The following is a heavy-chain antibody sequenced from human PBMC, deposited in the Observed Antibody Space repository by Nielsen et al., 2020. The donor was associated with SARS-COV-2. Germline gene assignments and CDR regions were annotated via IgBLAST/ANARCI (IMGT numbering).Heavy chain of an antibody. D-gene: IGHD2-2*01. CDR1: GYTFTYYA. Sequence: ASVKVSCKASGYTFTYYAIHWVRRAPGRGLEWMGWINPDNGDTKYSQNFQGRVTVTRDTSASTAYMELSSLRSEYTAVYYCASYRSITSRHYSYFYFMDVWGQGTTVTVSS. V-gene: IGHV1-3*01. CDR3: ASYRSITSRHYSYFYFMDV. J-gene: IGHJ6*02. CDR2: INPDNGDT.